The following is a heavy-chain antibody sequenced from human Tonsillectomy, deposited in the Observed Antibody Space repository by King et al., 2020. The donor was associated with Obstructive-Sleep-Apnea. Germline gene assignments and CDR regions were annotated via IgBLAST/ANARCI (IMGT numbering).Heavy chain of an antibody. Sequence: VQLVESGGGLVKPGGSLRLSCAASGFTFSSYSMNVVRQAPGKGLEWVSSISSSSSYIYYADSGKGRLTISRDNAKNSLYLQMNSLRAEDTAVYYCARVLGSSWSQGAFDIWGQGTMVTVSS. D-gene: IGHD6-13*01. CDR3: ARVLGSSWSQGAFDI. J-gene: IGHJ3*02. CDR1: GFTFSSYS. CDR2: ISSSSSYI. V-gene: IGHV3-21*01.